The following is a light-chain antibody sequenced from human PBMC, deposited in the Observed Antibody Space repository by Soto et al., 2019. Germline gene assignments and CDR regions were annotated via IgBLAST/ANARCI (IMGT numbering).Light chain of an antibody. J-gene: IGKJ1*01. CDR3: QQSYSTTWT. V-gene: IGKV1-39*01. CDR2: AAS. Sequence: DIQMTQSPSSLYASVGDRVTITCRASQGISTYLNWYQQKPGKAPKLLIYAASSLQSGVPSRFSGSGSETDFTLTISSLQPEDFATYSCQQSYSTTWTFGQGTKVEIK. CDR1: QGISTY.